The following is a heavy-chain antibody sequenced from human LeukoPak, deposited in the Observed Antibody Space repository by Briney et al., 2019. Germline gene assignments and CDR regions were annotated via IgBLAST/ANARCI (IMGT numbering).Heavy chain of an antibody. CDR2: IYYSGST. D-gene: IGHD5-18*01. V-gene: IGHV4-61*01. Sequence: SETLSLTCTVSGGSVSSGSYYWSWIRQPPGKGLEWIGYIYYSGSTNYNPSLKSRVTISVDTSKNQFSLKLSSVTAADTAVYYCARDLIQLTYAFDIWGQGTMVTVSS. CDR1: GGSVSSGSYY. CDR3: ARDLIQLTYAFDI. J-gene: IGHJ3*02.